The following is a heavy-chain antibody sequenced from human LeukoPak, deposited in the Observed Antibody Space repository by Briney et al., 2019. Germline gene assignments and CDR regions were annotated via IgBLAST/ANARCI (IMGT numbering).Heavy chain of an antibody. D-gene: IGHD4-23*01. CDR1: GFTFSSYG. CDR3: ASMTTVVTDAFDI. Sequence: GGSLRLSCAASGFTFSSYGMHWVRQAPGKGLEWVAVISYDGSNKYYADSVKGRFTISRDNSKNTLYLQMNSLRAEDTAVYYCASMTTVVTDAFDIWGQGTMVTVSS. V-gene: IGHV3-30*06. CDR2: ISYDGSNK. J-gene: IGHJ3*02.